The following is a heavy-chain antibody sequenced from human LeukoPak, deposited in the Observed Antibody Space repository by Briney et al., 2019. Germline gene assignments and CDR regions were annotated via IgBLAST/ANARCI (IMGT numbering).Heavy chain of an antibody. CDR3: ARVGRLYGSGRSDC. J-gene: IGHJ4*02. CDR1: GFTFSSSA. Sequence: GGSLRLSCAASGFTFSSSAMSWVRQAPGKGLEWVSLISWDGGSTYYADSVKGRFTISRDNAENSLYLQMNSLRAEDTAVYYCARVGRLYGSGRSDCWGQGTLVTVSS. D-gene: IGHD3-10*01. CDR2: ISWDGGST. V-gene: IGHV3-23*01.